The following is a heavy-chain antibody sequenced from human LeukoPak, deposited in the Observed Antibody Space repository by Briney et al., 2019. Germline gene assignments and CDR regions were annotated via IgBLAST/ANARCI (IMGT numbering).Heavy chain of an antibody. D-gene: IGHD3-16*01. Sequence: KHGESLKISCKGSGYSFTTYWISWVRQMPGKGLEWMGRIDPSDSYTNYSPSFQGHVTISADTSISTAYLKWSSLKASDTAMYYCAKWGAGGDFDVWGQGTMVTVSS. CDR2: IDPSDSYT. CDR3: AKWGAGGDFDV. J-gene: IGHJ3*01. CDR1: GYSFTTYW. V-gene: IGHV5-10-1*01.